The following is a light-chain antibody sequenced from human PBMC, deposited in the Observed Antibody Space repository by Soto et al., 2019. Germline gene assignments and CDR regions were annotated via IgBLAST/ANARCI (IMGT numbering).Light chain of an antibody. V-gene: IGKV1D-12*01. J-gene: IGKJ4*01. Sequence: DIQLTQSPSSVSASIGDSVTITCRASQDISTWLAWYQLKPGKAPKLLIFAASSLLTGVASRFSGSGSGTEFTLTISGLQAEDFATYYCQQANSFFALTFGGGTHLEIK. CDR2: AAS. CDR1: QDISTW. CDR3: QQANSFFALT.